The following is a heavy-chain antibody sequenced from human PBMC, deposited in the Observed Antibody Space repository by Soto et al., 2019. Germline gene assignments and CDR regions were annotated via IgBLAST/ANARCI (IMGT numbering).Heavy chain of an antibody. V-gene: IGHV4-30-2*01. CDR3: ASGPDCTNGVCYLAF. D-gene: IGHD2-8*01. CDR1: GGSIRSGGYT. Sequence: TLSLRCAVSGGSIRSGGYTWSFIRQPPGKGLEWIGYIYHSGSTYYNPSLKSRVTISVDRSKNQFSLKLSSVTAADTAVYYCASGPDCTNGVCYLAFWGQGTTVTVSS. CDR2: IYHSGST. J-gene: IGHJ6*02.